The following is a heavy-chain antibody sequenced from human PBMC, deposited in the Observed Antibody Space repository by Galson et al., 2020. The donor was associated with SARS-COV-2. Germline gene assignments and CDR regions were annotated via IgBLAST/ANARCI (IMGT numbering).Heavy chain of an antibody. Sequence: NSGGSLRLSCAASGFTFSSYSMNWVRQAPGKGLEWVSSISSSSSYIYYADSVKGRFTISRDNAKNSLYLQMNSLRAEDTAVYYCARDSGAARPFDYWGQGTLVTVSS. V-gene: IGHV3-21*01. D-gene: IGHD6-6*01. CDR2: ISSSSSYI. J-gene: IGHJ4*02. CDR3: ARDSGAARPFDY. CDR1: GFTFSSYS.